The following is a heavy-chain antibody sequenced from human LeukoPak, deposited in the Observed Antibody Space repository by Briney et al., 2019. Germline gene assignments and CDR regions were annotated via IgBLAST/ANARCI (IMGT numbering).Heavy chain of an antibody. CDR2: IWTASDT. CDR3: ARGPPRRKYYYMYV. J-gene: IGHJ6*03. Sequence: GGSLRLSCAASGFTFSSFDMHWVRQPAGQGLEWVSTIWTASDTYYPGSVEGRFTLSRYNTKNSLYLQMNSLTAGDTAVYYCARGPPRRKYYYMYVCGKGATVTVSS. V-gene: IGHV3-13*01. CDR1: GFTFSSFD.